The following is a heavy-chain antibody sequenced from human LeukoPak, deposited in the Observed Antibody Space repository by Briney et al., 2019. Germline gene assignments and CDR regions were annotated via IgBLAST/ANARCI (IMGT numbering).Heavy chain of an antibody. J-gene: IGHJ6*02. V-gene: IGHV3-21*01. CDR3: ARCPYYDFWSRYYYGMDV. CDR2: ISSSSSYI. Sequence: GGSLRPSCAASGFTFSSCSMNWVRQAPGKGLEWVSSISSSSSYIYYADSVKGRFTISRDNAKNSLYLQMNSLRAEDTAVYYCARCPYYDFWSRYYYGMDVWGQGTTVTVSS. D-gene: IGHD3-3*01. CDR1: GFTFSSCS.